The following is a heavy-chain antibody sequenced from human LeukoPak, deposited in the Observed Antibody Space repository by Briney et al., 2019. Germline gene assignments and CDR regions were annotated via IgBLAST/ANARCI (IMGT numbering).Heavy chain of an antibody. CDR1: GYTFTVYY. V-gene: IGHV1-2*02. CDR3: ARDLRHEVFDY. J-gene: IGHJ4*02. Sequence: GASVKLLYTASGYTFTVYYILWVRQASGQGLEGMGWINPNSGGTNYAQKVQGRVTMTRDKSISTAYMELSRLRSDDTAVYYCARDLRHEVFDYWGQGTLVTVSS. CDR2: INPNSGGT.